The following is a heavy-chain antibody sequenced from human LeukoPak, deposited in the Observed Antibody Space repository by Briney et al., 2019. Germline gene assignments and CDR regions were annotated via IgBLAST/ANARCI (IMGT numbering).Heavy chain of an antibody. D-gene: IGHD6-19*01. CDR1: GGSISSYY. CDR3: ARDRYSSGWYGFDP. V-gene: IGHV4-59*01. J-gene: IGHJ5*02. Sequence: PSETLSLTCTVSGGSISSYYWSWIRQPPGKGLEWIGYIYYSGSTNYNLSLKSRVTISVDTSKNQFSLKLSSVTAADTAVYYCARDRYSSGWYGFDPWGQGTLVTVSS. CDR2: IYYSGST.